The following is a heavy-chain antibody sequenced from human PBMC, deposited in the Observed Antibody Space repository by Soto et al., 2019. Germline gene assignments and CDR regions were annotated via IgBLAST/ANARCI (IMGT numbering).Heavy chain of an antibody. V-gene: IGHV3-7*04. CDR2: IKQDGSEK. Sequence: PGGSLRLSCAASGFTFSSYWMSWVRQAPGKGLEWVANIKQDGSEKYYVDSVKGRFTISRDNAKNSLYLQMNSLRAKDTAVYYCARDQGYSSSWYGASFDYWGQGTLVTVSS. J-gene: IGHJ4*02. D-gene: IGHD6-13*01. CDR3: ARDQGYSSSWYGASFDY. CDR1: GFTFSSYW.